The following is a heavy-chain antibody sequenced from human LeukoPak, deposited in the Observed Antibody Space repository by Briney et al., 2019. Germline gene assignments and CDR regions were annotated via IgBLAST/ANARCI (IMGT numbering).Heavy chain of an antibody. J-gene: IGHJ4*01. Sequence: GGSLRLSCVVSGFGFSDSYMTWIRQTPGKGLEWLAYISGSGSDMYYADSVKGRFTISRDNAKNSLYLQMNSLRPDDTALYYCSTDPRLLIYWGHGTLVTVSS. CDR1: GFGFSDSY. CDR3: STDPRLLIY. D-gene: IGHD2-8*01. CDR2: ISGSGSDM. V-gene: IGHV3-11*01.